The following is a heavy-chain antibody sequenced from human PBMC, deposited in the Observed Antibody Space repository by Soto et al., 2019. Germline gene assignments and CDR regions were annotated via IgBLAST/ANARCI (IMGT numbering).Heavy chain of an antibody. Sequence: GGSLRLSCAASGFTFRGFSRNCVRQAPGKGLEWVSSVTSSPSSMFYADSVKGRFTISRDDAKDSLFLQMNSLRADDTAVYYCAREADFASSGYVLDYWGLGTLVTVSS. D-gene: IGHD3-22*01. J-gene: IGHJ4*02. CDR2: VTSSPSSM. V-gene: IGHV3-21*01. CDR3: AREADFASSGYVLDY. CDR1: GFTFRGFS.